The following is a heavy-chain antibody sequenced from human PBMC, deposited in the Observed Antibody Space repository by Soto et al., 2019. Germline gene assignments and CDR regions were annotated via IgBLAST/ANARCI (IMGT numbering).Heavy chain of an antibody. CDR2: TSYDESNR. D-gene: IGHD2-15*01. J-gene: IGHJ5*02. CDR3: ARDGGYGYNRRFAP. V-gene: IGHV3-30*03. CDR1: GFTLSSYG. Sequence: QVQLVESGGGVVQPGRSLRLSCAASGFTLSSYGMHWVRQAPGKGLEWVAGTSYDESNRYYADSVKGRFTVSRDNSKNTLYLQMNSLRAEDTAVYYCARDGGYGYNRRFAPWGQGTLVTVSS.